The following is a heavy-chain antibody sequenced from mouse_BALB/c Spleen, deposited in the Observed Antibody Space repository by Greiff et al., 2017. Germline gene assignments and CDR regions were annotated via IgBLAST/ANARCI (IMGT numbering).Heavy chain of an antibody. CDR2: ISSGGSYT. D-gene: IGHD2-3*01. CDR3: ARDGYCALDY. CDR1: GFTFSSYG. V-gene: IGHV5-6*01. Sequence: EVQGVESGGDLVKPGGSLKLSCAASGFTFSSYGMSWVRQTPDKRLEWVATISSGGSYTYYPDSVMGRFTISRDNAKYTLYLQMSSLMSEDTAMYCCARDGYCALDYWGQGTSVTVSS. J-gene: IGHJ4*01.